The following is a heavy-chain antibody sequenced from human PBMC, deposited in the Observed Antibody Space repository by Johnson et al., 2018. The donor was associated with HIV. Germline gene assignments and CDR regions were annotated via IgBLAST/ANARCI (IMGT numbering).Heavy chain of an antibody. J-gene: IGHJ3*01. V-gene: IGHV3-30-3*01. CDR2: ISYGGNKQ. D-gene: IGHD3-16*02. CDR1: GFTFSSYA. Sequence: QVQLVESGGGVVQPGRSLRLSCAASGFTFSSYAMHWVRQPPGKGLEWVAVISYGGNKQYYVDSVEGRFTISRDNSQNTLYLQMNNLTTEDTAVYSCARDFGLWELSYETVDAFDFWGPGTLVTVSS. CDR3: ARDFGLWELSYETVDAFDF.